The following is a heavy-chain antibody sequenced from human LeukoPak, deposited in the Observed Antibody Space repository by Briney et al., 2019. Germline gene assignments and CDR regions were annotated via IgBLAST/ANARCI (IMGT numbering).Heavy chain of an antibody. J-gene: IGHJ5*02. CDR1: GGSISSSSYY. Sequence: SETLSLTCTVSGGSISSSSYYWGWIRQPPGKGLEWIGSIYYSGSTYYNPSLKSRVTISVDTSKNQFSLKLSSVTAADTAVYYCASHPVGSMVRGVIIYWFDPWGQETLVTVSS. CDR3: ASHPVGSMVRGVIIYWFDP. V-gene: IGHV4-39*01. D-gene: IGHD3-10*01. CDR2: IYYSGST.